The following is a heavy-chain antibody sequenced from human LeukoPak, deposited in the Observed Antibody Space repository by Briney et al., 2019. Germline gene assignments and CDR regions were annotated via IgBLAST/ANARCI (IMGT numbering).Heavy chain of an antibody. Sequence: SGGSLRLSCAASGFTFSSYWMSWVRQAPGKGLEWVSGISWNSGSIGYADSVKGRFTISRDNAKNSLYLQMNSLRAEDTALYYCAKDGGYLFGGGIDYWGQGTLVTVSS. CDR3: AKDGGYLFGGGIDY. CDR1: GFTFSSYW. CDR2: ISWNSGSI. J-gene: IGHJ4*02. V-gene: IGHV3-9*01. D-gene: IGHD3-16*01.